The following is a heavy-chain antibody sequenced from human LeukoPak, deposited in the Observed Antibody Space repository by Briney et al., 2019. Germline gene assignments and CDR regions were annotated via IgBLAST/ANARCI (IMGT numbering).Heavy chain of an antibody. CDR2: IYPGDSDT. D-gene: IGHD3-3*01. CDR1: YW. V-gene: IGHV5-51*01. CDR3: ARPRDYDFWSGSYYFDY. Sequence: YWXXXXXXXPGKGXEXMGIIYPGDSDTRYSPSFQGQVTISADKSISTAYLQWSSLKASDTAMYYCARPRDYDFWSGSYYFDYWGQGTLVTVSS. J-gene: IGHJ4*02.